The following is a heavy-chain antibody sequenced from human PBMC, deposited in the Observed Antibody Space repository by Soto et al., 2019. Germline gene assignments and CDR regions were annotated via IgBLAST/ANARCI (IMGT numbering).Heavy chain of an antibody. CDR1: GFTFSSYA. CDR2: ISGSGGST. V-gene: IGHV3-23*01. CDR3: AKDTYCSGGSCFEGNEYFQH. D-gene: IGHD2-15*01. J-gene: IGHJ1*01. Sequence: GGSLRLSCAASGFTFSSYAMSWVRQAPGKGLEWVSAISGSGGSTYYADSVKGRFTISRDNSKNTLYLQMNSLRAEDTAVYYCAKDTYCSGGSCFEGNEYFQHWGQGTLVTVSS.